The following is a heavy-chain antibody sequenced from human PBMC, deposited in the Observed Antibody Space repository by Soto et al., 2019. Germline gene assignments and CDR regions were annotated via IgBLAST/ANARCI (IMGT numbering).Heavy chain of an antibody. CDR1: GYTFTIYA. J-gene: IGHJ6*02. CDR2: INTGNDNT. V-gene: IGHV1-3*04. CDR3: AVKYYYFGMDV. Sequence: GASVKVSCKASGYTFTIYAMHWVRQAPGQRLEWMGWINTGNDNTKYSQKFQGRFTITRDTSASTAYMELSSLRSEDTAVYFCAVKYYYFGMDVWGQGTPVTVSS.